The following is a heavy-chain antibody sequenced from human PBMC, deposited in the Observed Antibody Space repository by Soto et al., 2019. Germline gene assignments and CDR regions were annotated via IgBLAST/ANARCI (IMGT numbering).Heavy chain of an antibody. Sequence: SETLSLTCTVSGGSISSSSYYWGWIRQPPGKGLEWIGSIYYSGSTYYNPSLKSRVTISVDTSKNQFSLKLSSVTAADTAVYYCATNYAYYYYGMDVWGQGTTGTVS. D-gene: IGHD4-4*01. V-gene: IGHV4-39*01. CDR3: ATNYAYYYYGMDV. CDR2: IYYSGST. J-gene: IGHJ6*02. CDR1: GGSISSSSYY.